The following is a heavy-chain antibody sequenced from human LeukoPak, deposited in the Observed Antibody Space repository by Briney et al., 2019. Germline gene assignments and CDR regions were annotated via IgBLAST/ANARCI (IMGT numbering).Heavy chain of an antibody. J-gene: IGHJ6*04. Sequence: GGSLRLSCAASGFTFNTYNMNWVRQAPGKGLEWVSYISSSGSTIYYADSVKGRFTISRDNAKNSLYLQMNSLRAEDTAVYYCAELGITMIGGVWGKGTTVTISS. CDR1: GFTFNTYN. CDR3: AELGITMIGGV. D-gene: IGHD3-10*02. CDR2: ISSSGSTI. V-gene: IGHV3-48*04.